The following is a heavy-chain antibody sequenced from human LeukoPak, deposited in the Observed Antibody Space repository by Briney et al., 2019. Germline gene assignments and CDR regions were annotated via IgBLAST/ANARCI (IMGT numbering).Heavy chain of an antibody. CDR3: AGPNSH. CDR1: GASITSTGYA. J-gene: IGHJ4*01. CDR2: VYYSGNT. V-gene: IGHV4-39*01. Sequence: PSETLSLTCTVSGASITSTGYAWGWIRQPPGKGLEWIGNVYYSGNTYYNPSLKSRATISVDTSKKQFSLKLNSVTAADTAVYYCAGPNSHWGQGTLVTVPS. D-gene: IGHD4-23*01.